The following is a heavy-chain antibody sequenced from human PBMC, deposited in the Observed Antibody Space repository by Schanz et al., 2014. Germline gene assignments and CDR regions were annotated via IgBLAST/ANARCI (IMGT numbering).Heavy chain of an antibody. J-gene: IGHJ4*03. D-gene: IGHD3-3*01. V-gene: IGHV3-9*01. CDR3: ARDKGGYYPFDY. CDR2: ISWNSVRI. CDR1: GFTFDDYA. Sequence: VQLVESGGGVVQPGRSLRLSCAASGFTFDDYAMHWVRQAPGKGLEWVSGISWNSVRIGYADSVKGRFTISRDNAKNSLYLQMNSLRAEDTALYYCARDKGGYYPFDYWGQGTMVTVSS.